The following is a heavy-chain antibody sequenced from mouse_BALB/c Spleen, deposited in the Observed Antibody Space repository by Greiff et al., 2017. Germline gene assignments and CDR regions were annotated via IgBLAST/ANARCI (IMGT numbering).Heavy chain of an antibody. CDR1: GYTFTSYW. CDR3: TSPLYYDYDEGDY. V-gene: IGHV1-5*01. CDR2: IYPGNSDT. Sequence: EVQLQQSGTVLARPGASVKMSCKASGYTFTSYWMHWVKQRPGQGLEWIGAIYPGNSDTSYNQKFKGKAKLTAVTSTSTAYMELSSLTNEDSAVYYCTSPLYYDYDEGDYWGQGTTRTVSS. J-gene: IGHJ2*01. D-gene: IGHD2-4*01.